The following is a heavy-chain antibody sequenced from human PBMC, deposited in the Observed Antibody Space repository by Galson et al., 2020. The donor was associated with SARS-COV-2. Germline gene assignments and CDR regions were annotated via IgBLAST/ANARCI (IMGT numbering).Heavy chain of an antibody. Sequence: SETLSLTCTVSGGSISSHYWSWIRQPPGKGLEWIGYIYYSGSTNYNPSLKSRVTISVDTSKNQFSLKLSSVTAADTAVYYCARDRRRWLQWGSHGAFDIWGQGTMVTVSS. J-gene: IGHJ3*02. D-gene: IGHD5-12*01. CDR2: IYYSGST. CDR1: GGSISSHY. V-gene: IGHV4-59*11. CDR3: ARDRRRWLQWGSHGAFDI.